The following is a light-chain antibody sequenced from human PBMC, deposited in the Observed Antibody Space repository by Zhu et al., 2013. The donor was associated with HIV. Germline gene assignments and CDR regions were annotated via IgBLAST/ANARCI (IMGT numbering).Light chain of an antibody. J-gene: IGKJ4*01. CDR3: QQANSFPPELT. Sequence: EIVLTQSPATLSLSPGDRATLSCRASHSVSNYLAWYQHKPGQAPRLLIYDASNRATGIPARFSGSGSGTVFTLTISSLHPDDLATYYCQQANSFPPELTFGGGTKVEIK. CDR2: DAS. CDR1: HSVSNY. V-gene: IGKV3-11*01.